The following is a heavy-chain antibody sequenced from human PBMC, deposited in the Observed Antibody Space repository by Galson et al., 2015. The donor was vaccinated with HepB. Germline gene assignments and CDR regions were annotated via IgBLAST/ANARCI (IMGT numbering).Heavy chain of an antibody. CDR2: ISSSSSTI. D-gene: IGHD3-22*01. Sequence: SLRLSCAASGFTFSSYSMNWVRQAPGKGLEWVSYISSSSSTIYYADSVKGRFTISRDNAKNSLYLQMNSLRAEDTAVYYCARGLYYYDSSRDAFDIWGQGTMVTVSS. CDR1: GFTFSSYS. V-gene: IGHV3-48*04. J-gene: IGHJ3*02. CDR3: ARGLYYYDSSRDAFDI.